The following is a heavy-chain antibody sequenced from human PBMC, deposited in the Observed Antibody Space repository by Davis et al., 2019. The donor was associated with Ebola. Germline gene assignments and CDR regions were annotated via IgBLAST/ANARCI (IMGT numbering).Heavy chain of an antibody. CDR3: AKEGDYYGMDV. V-gene: IGHV3-30*04. J-gene: IGHJ6*02. CDR1: GFTFSSYA. Sequence: GESLKISCAASGFTFSSYAMHWVRQAPGKGLEWVAVISYDGSNKYYADSVKGRFTISRDNSKNTLYLQMNSLRAEDTAVYYCAKEGDYYGMDVWGQGTTVTVSS. CDR2: ISYDGSNK.